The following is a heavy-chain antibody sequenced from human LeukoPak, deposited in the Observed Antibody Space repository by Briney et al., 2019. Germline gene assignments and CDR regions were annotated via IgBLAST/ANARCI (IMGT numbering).Heavy chain of an antibody. V-gene: IGHV4-34*01. Sequence: SETLSLTCAVYGGSFSGYYWSWIRQPPGKGLEWIGEINHSGSTNYNPSLKSRVTISVDTSKNQFSLKLSSVTAADTAVYYCARVPYYYDSSGYYSAFDYWGQGTLVTVSS. CDR2: INHSGST. J-gene: IGHJ4*02. CDR3: ARVPYYYDSSGYYSAFDY. CDR1: GGSFSGYY. D-gene: IGHD3-22*01.